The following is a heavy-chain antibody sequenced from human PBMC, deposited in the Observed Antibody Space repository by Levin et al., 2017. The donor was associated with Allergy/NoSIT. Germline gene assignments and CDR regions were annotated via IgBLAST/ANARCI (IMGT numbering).Heavy chain of an antibody. V-gene: IGHV1-46*01. CDR1: GYTFTSYY. J-gene: IGHJ6*03. CDR2: INPSGGST. Sequence: ASVKVSCKASGYTFTSYYMHWVRQAPGQGLEWMGIINPSGGSTSYAQKFQGRVTMTRDTSTSTVYMELSSLRSEDTAVYYCARDGFYEILTGSAWGAYDYNMDVWGKGTTVTVSS. D-gene: IGHD3-9*01. CDR3: ARDGFYEILTGSAWGAYDYNMDV.